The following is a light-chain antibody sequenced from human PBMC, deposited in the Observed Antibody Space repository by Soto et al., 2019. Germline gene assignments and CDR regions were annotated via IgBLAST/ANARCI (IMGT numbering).Light chain of an antibody. Sequence: QSVLTQPASVSGSPGQSITISCTGTISDVGGNKFVSWYQQYPGKAPKLMLCDVSNRPSGVSNRFSGSKFGNTASLTISGLQAEDEADYYCSSFAGSNYVFGTGTKVTVL. CDR1: ISDVGGNKF. V-gene: IGLV2-14*03. CDR2: DVS. CDR3: SSFAGSNYV. J-gene: IGLJ1*01.